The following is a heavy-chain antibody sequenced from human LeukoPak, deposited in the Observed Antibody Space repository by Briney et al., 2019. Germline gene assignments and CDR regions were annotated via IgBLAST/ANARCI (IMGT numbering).Heavy chain of an antibody. CDR1: GDSISGSNW. J-gene: IGHJ4*02. CDR2: IYHSGNT. CDR3: ARDSTSTGDFDY. Sequence: SETLSLTCAVSGDSISGSNWWTWVRQPPGKGLEWIGEIYHSGNTNYNPSLQSRVTISVDTSKNQFSLKLSSVTAADTAVYYCARDSTSTGDFDYWGQGTLVTVSS. V-gene: IGHV4-4*02. D-gene: IGHD7-27*01.